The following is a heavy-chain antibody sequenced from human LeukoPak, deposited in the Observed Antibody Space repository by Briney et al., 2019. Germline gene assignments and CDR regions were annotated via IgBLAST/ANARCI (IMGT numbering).Heavy chain of an antibody. Sequence: PGGSLRQSCAACGFTLSNYSINWVRQAPGKGLEWVSSISSSSSYIYYADSLKGRFTISRDNAQNSLYLQMNRLRAEDTAVYYCATSPHYSSGWSVVDYWGQGTLVTVSS. V-gene: IGHV3-21*06. CDR3: ATSPHYSSGWSVVDY. CDR1: GFTLSNYS. D-gene: IGHD6-19*01. J-gene: IGHJ4*02. CDR2: ISSSSSYI.